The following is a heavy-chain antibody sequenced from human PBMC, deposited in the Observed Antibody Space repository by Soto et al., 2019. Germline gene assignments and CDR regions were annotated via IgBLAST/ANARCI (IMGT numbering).Heavy chain of an antibody. Sequence: GGSLRLSCAASGFTFSSYAMHWVRQAPGKGLEYVSAISSNGGSTYYANSVKGRFTISRDNSKNTLYLQMGSLRAEDMAVYYCARDYYDSSGLRYNWFDPWGQGTLVTVSS. V-gene: IGHV3-64*01. CDR2: ISSNGGST. J-gene: IGHJ5*02. CDR1: GFTFSSYA. CDR3: ARDYYDSSGLRYNWFDP. D-gene: IGHD3-22*01.